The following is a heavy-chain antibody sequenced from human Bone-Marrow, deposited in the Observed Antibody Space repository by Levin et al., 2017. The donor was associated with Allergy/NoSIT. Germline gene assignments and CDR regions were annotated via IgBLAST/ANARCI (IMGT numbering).Heavy chain of an antibody. CDR2: SRNKANSYST. Sequence: GESLKISCAASGFTFSDLYIDWVRQAPGKGLEWVGRSRNKANSYSTEYAAPVKGRFTIPREEPKNSLYLQMNSLKTEDTAVYYCAKRLRDAFDIWGQGTMVTVSS. CDR3: AKRLRDAFDI. CDR1: GFTFSDLY. J-gene: IGHJ3*02. D-gene: IGHD4-17*01. V-gene: IGHV3-72*01.